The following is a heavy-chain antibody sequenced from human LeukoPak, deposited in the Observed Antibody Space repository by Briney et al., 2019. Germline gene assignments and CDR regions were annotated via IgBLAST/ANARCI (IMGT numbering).Heavy chain of an antibody. D-gene: IGHD3-10*01. CDR2: ISPNNGHT. Sequence: GTSVKVSCKASGYSFTKYGINWVRHVPGQGLEWTGWISPNNGHTNYAQNFQGRVTVTTDTSTSTAYMELRSLTSDDTAVYYCARDYRYYYGSGKYFPFDYWGQGTLVTVSS. J-gene: IGHJ4*02. V-gene: IGHV1-18*01. CDR1: GYSFTKYG. CDR3: ARDYRYYYGSGKYFPFDY.